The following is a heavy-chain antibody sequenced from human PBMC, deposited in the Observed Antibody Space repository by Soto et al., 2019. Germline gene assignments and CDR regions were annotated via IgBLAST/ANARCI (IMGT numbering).Heavy chain of an antibody. J-gene: IGHJ6*02. Sequence: SETLSLTCTVSGDSISSGFYYWSWIRQPPGEGLEWIGYIYGSGSTYYNPSLKSRVTISEDMSKNQFYLNLRSVTAADTAVYYRARVGPVLPGLDFWGQGTTVTVSS. CDR1: GDSISSGFYY. D-gene: IGHD3-10*01. CDR2: IYGSGST. CDR3: ARVGPVLPGLDF. V-gene: IGHV4-30-4*01.